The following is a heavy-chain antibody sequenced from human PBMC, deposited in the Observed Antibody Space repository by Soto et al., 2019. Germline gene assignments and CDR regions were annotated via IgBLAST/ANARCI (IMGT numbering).Heavy chain of an antibody. CDR1: GFSLSTSGVG. D-gene: IGHD3-22*01. J-gene: IGHJ6*02. CDR2: IYRDDDK. V-gene: IGHV2-5*02. Sequence: SGPTLVNPTQTLTLTCTFSGFSLSTSGVGVGWIRQPPGKALEWLALIYRDDDKRYSPSLKSRLTITKDTSKNQVVLTMTNMEPVDTATYYCAHSPGSSGYFHYYYYGMDVWGQGTTVTVPS. CDR3: AHSPGSSGYFHYYYYGMDV.